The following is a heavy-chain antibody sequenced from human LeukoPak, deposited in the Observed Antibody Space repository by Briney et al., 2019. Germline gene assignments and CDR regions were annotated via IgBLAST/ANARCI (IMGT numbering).Heavy chain of an antibody. Sequence: PGGSLRLSCAASGFRFRNNWVTCPRQARGKGGEWGANIKQDGSEKYYVDSVKGRFTISRDHAKNSLFLQMNGLRAEDSAVYYCARDVSDENGSSSRIHLDSWGQGTLVSVSS. D-gene: IGHD6-6*01. J-gene: IGHJ4*02. CDR3: ARDVSDENGSSSRIHLDS. V-gene: IGHV3-7*01. CDR2: IKQDGSEK. CDR1: GFRFRNNW.